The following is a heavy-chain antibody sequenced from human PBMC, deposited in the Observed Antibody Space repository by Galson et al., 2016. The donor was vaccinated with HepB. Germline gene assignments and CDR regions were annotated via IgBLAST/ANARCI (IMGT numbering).Heavy chain of an antibody. Sequence: SLRLSCAASGFTFSSYAMSWVRQAPGKGLQWVSAISPRGTDTYYADSVMGRFSISRDNSKTTVYLQMDSLRAEDTAVYYCARDTYGAFDPWGQGALVTVSS. V-gene: IGHV3-23*01. CDR1: GFTFSSYA. CDR2: ISPRGTDT. D-gene: IGHD2-8*01. CDR3: ARDTYGAFDP. J-gene: IGHJ5*02.